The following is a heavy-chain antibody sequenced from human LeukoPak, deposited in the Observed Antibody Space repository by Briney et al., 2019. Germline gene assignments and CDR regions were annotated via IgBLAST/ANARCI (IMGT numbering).Heavy chain of an antibody. D-gene: IGHD2-2*01. CDR2: IRYDGSNK. Sequence: RPGGSLRLSCAASGFTFSSYGMHWVRQAPGKGLEWVAFIRYDGSNKYYADSVKGRFTISRDNSKNTLYLQMNSLRAEDTAVYYCAKDGCSSTSCYHYYFDYWGQGTLVTVSS. CDR3: AKDGCSSTSCYHYYFDY. CDR1: GFTFSSYG. J-gene: IGHJ4*02. V-gene: IGHV3-30*02.